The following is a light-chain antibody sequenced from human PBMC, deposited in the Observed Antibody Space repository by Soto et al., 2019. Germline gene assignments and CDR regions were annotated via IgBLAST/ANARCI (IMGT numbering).Light chain of an antibody. Sequence: QSVLNQPPSASGAPGQRVTISCSGSSSNIGSNFAYWYRQLPGTAPKLLMYANSQRPSGVPDRFSGSKSGTSASLAISGLRSEDEADYYCSSYTNINTRACVFGTGTKLTVL. V-gene: IGLV1-47*01. CDR3: SSYTNINTRACV. J-gene: IGLJ1*01. CDR2: ANS. CDR1: SSNIGSNF.